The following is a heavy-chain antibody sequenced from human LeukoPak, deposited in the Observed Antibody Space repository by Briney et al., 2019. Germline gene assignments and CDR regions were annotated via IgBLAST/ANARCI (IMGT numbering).Heavy chain of an antibody. CDR2: IYSGGST. J-gene: IGHJ4*02. CDR3: AKDKYSGYEYGGYLYY. V-gene: IGHV3-53*05. Sequence: GGSLRLSCAASGFTVSSNYMSWVRQAPGKGLEWVSVIYSGGSTYYADSVKGRFTISKDNAKNSLYLQMNSLRAEDTALYYCAKDKYSGYEYGGYLYYRGQGTLVTGSS. D-gene: IGHD5-12*01. CDR1: GFTVSSNY.